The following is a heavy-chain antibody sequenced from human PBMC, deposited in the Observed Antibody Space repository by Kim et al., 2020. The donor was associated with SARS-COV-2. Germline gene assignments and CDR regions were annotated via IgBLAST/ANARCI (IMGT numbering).Heavy chain of an antibody. J-gene: IGHJ4*02. CDR2: MNPNSGNT. CDR1: GYTFTSYD. V-gene: IGHV1-8*01. D-gene: IGHD6-19*01. CDR3: ARGARRSGWYDFDY. Sequence: ASVKVSCKASGYTFTSYDINWVRQATGQGLEWMGWMNPNSGNTGYAQKFQGRVTMTRNTSISTAYMELSSLRSEDTAVYYCARGARRSGWYDFDYWGQGTLVTVSS.